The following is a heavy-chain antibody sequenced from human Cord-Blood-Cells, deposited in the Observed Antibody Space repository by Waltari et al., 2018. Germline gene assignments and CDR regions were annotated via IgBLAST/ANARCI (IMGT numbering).Heavy chain of an antibody. CDR1: GFTFSRYS. D-gene: IGHD6-13*01. V-gene: IGHV3-21*01. CDR3: ARDAAAAGVNV. J-gene: IGHJ6*04. Sequence: EVQLVESGGGLVKPGGSLRPSCAASGFTFSRYSMNWVRQAPGKGLEWVSSISSSSSYIYYADSVKGRFTISRDNAKNSLYLQMNSLRAEDTAVYYCARDAAAAGVNVWGKGTTVTVSS. CDR2: ISSSSSYI.